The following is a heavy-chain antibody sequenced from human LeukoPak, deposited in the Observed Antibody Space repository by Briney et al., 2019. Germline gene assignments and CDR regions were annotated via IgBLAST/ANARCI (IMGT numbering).Heavy chain of an antibody. CDR3: AKEGVSAAAGIQFDY. D-gene: IGHD6-13*01. Sequence: GASVKVSCKASGGTFSSYAISWVRQAPGQGLEWMGGIIPIFGTANYAQKFQGRVTITADKSTSTAYMELSSLRSGDTAVYYCAKEGVSAAAGIQFDYWGQGTLVTVSS. V-gene: IGHV1-69*06. J-gene: IGHJ4*02. CDR1: GGTFSSYA. CDR2: IIPIFGTA.